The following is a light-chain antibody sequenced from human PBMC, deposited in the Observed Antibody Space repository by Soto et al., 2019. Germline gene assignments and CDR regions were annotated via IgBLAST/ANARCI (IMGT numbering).Light chain of an antibody. Sequence: DIQMTQPPSSRSASVGDRVTITCRASQGIGNSLDWYQQKAGKVPDLLIYAASTLQSGVPSHVSGSGSGTDFTLTISSLQPEDVATYYCQEYHSHPFTFGPGTKVDIK. CDR3: QEYHSHPFT. CDR2: AAS. V-gene: IGKV1-27*01. J-gene: IGKJ3*01. CDR1: QGIGNS.